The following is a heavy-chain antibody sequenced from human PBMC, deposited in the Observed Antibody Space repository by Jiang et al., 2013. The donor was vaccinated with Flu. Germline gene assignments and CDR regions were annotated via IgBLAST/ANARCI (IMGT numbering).Heavy chain of an antibody. D-gene: IGHD2-2*02. CDR3: ARNSFLQYTLYFDC. Sequence: SQTLSLTCVIFGDSVSSNTAAWNWIRQSPLRGLEWLGRTLYRSKWINDYGVSVKSRITIKSDTSKNQFSLQLNSVTPEDTAVYYCARNSFLQYTLYFDCWGQGTLVTVSS. J-gene: IGHJ4*02. V-gene: IGHV6-1*01. CDR1: GDSVSSNTAA. CDR2: TLYRSKWIN.